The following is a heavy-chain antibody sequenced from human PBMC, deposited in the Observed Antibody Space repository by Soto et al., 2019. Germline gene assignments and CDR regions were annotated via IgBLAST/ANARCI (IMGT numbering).Heavy chain of an antibody. D-gene: IGHD2-2*01. CDR1: GYTFSDYY. Sequence: VHLVQSGAEVKKPGASVKVSCMASGYTFSDYYIHWVRQAPGHGLAWMGWINPKTGDTNYVQTVHGWVTLTSETSIMTAYIEMNNLKSDDTAVYFCAREPNSTTTSDDISSVHCWFDLWGQGTRVTVSP. CDR2: INPKTGDT. J-gene: IGHJ5*02. CDR3: AREPNSTTTSDDISSVHCWFDL. V-gene: IGHV1-2*04.